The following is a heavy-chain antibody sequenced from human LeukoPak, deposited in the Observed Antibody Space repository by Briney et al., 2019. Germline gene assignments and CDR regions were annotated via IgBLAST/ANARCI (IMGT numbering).Heavy chain of an antibody. V-gene: IGHV3-30*18. D-gene: IGHD5-12*01. CDR3: AKDDRDSGLDY. CDR2: ISYDGSNK. J-gene: IGHJ4*02. Sequence: PGGSLRLSCAASGFTFSSYGMHWVRQAPGKGLEWVAVISYDGSNKYYADSVKGRFTISRDNSKNTLYLQMNSLRAEDTAVYYCAKDDRDSGLDYWGQGTLVTVSS. CDR1: GFTFSSYG.